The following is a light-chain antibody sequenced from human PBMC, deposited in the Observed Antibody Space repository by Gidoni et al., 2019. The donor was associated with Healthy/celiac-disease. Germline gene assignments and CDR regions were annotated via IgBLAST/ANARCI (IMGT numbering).Light chain of an antibody. V-gene: IGKV1-33*01. CDR3: QQYDNLPLT. Sequence: DSQMTQSPSSLSASVGDRVTITCQASQDISNYLHWYQQKPGKAPKLLIYDASTMETGVPSRFSGSGSGTDFTFTISSLQSEDIATYYCQQYDNLPLTFGGGTKVEIK. CDR2: DAS. CDR1: QDISNY. J-gene: IGKJ4*01.